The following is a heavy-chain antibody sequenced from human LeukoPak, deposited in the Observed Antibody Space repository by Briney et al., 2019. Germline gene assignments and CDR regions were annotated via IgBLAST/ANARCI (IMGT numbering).Heavy chain of an antibody. J-gene: IGHJ6*03. Sequence: PGGSLRLSCAASGFTFSSYWMSWVRQAPGKGLEWVANIKQDGSEKYYVDSVKGRFTISRDNAKNSLYLQMNSLRAEDTAVYYCARAESTMVRGNYYYYMDVWGKGTTVTVSS. CDR3: ARAESTMVRGNYYYYMDV. CDR2: IKQDGSEK. V-gene: IGHV3-7*01. D-gene: IGHD3-10*01. CDR1: GFTFSSYW.